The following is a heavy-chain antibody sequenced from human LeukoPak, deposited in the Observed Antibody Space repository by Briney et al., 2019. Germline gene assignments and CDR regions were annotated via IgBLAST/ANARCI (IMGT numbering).Heavy chain of an antibody. CDR2: INHSGST. Sequence: SETLSLTCAVYGGSFSGYYWSWIRQPPGKGLEWIGEINHSGSTNYNPSLKSRVTISVDTSKNQFSLKLSSMTAADTAVYYCARRGGVPAAAFYYYYYMDVWGKGTTVTVSS. D-gene: IGHD2-2*01. J-gene: IGHJ6*03. CDR3: ARRGGVPAAAFYYYYYMDV. V-gene: IGHV4-34*01. CDR1: GGSFSGYY.